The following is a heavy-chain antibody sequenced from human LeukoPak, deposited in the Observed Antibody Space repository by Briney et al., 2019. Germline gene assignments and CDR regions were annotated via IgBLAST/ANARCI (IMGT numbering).Heavy chain of an antibody. CDR3: ARDLNYYDSSGYSLGAFDI. Sequence: GRSLRLSCAASGFTFSSYVMHWVRQAPGKGLEWVAVISYDGSNKYYADSVKGRFTISRDNSKNTLYLQMNSLRAEDTAVYYCARDLNYYDSSGYSLGAFDIWGQGTMVTVSS. D-gene: IGHD3-22*01. CDR1: GFTFSSYV. J-gene: IGHJ3*02. CDR2: ISYDGSNK. V-gene: IGHV3-30-3*01.